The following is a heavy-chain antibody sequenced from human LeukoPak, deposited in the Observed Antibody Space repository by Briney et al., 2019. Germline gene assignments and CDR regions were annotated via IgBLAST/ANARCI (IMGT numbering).Heavy chain of an antibody. J-gene: IGHJ4*02. CDR3: ARGNTAMVAYYFDY. CDR1: GGSISSYY. CDR2: IYCSGST. V-gene: IGHV4-59*01. D-gene: IGHD5-18*01. Sequence: SETLSLTCTVSGGSISSYYWSWIRQPPGKGLEWIGYIYCSGSTNYNPSLKSRVTISVDTSKNQFSLKLSSVTAADTAVYYCARGNTAMVAYYFDYWGQGTLVTVSS.